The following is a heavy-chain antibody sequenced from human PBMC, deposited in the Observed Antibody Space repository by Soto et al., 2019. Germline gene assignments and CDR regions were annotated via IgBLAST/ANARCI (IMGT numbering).Heavy chain of an antibody. CDR1: GYTFTRSG. Sequence: APVKVSCKASGYTFTRSGISWVRQAPGQGLEWMGWISTYNGDTNYAQTFQGRVTMTTDTSTSTVHMEVRSLRSDDTAVYYCAREGVAPYYYYGMDVWGQGTPVTV. V-gene: IGHV1-18*01. J-gene: IGHJ6*02. CDR3: AREGVAPYYYYGMDV. D-gene: IGHD5-12*01. CDR2: ISTYNGDT.